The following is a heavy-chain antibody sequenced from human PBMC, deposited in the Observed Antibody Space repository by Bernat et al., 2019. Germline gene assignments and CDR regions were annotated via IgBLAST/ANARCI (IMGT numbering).Heavy chain of an antibody. J-gene: IGHJ5*02. CDR2: ISYDGSNK. V-gene: IGHV3-30-3*01. Sequence: QVQLVESGGGVVQPGRSLRLSCAASGFTFSSYAMHWVRQAPGKGLEWVAVISYDGSNKYYADSVKGRFTISRDNSKNTLYLQMNSLRAEDTAVYYCAREGSGNWLATGGKGTLV. D-gene: IGHD1-26*01. CDR1: GFTFSSYA. CDR3: AREGSGNWLAT.